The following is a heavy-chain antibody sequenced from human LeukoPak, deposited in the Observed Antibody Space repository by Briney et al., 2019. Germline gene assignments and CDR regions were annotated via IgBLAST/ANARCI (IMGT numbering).Heavy chain of an antibody. V-gene: IGHV1-2*04. J-gene: IGHJ4*02. CDR1: GYTFTGYY. D-gene: IGHD6-13*01. CDR2: INPNSGGT. Sequence: ASVKVSYKASGYTFTGYYMHWVRQAPGQGLEWMGWINPNSGGTNYAQKFQGWVTMTRDTSISTAYMELSRLRSDDTAVYYCARGLDRQQLVVPGYWGQGTLVTVSS. CDR3: ARGLDRQQLVVPGY.